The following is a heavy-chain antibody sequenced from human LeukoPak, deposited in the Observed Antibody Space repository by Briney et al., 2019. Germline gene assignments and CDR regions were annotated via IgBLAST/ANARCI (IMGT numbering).Heavy chain of an antibody. V-gene: IGHV4-59*01. CDR3: ARDTYYYDSSGYPVGYFDY. CDR1: GGSISSYY. CDR2: IYYSGST. J-gene: IGHJ4*02. Sequence: SETLSLTCTVSGGSISSYYWSWIRQPPGKGLEGIGYIYYSGSTNYNPSLKSRFTISVDTSTNQFSLRLSSVTAADTAVYYCARDTYYYDSSGYPVGYFDYWGQGTLVTVSS. D-gene: IGHD3-22*01.